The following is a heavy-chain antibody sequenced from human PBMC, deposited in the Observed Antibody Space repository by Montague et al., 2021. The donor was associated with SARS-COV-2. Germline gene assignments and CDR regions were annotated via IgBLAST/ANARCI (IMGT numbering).Heavy chain of an antibody. V-gene: IGHV4-59*01. J-gene: IGHJ4*02. CDR2: IYYSGST. CDR3: ARDQGRWLQPGVYFDY. CDR1: GTSFSGYY. D-gene: IGHD5-24*01. Sequence: SETLSLTCAVHGTSFSGYYWSWIRQPPGKGLEWIGYIYYSGSTNXNPSLKSRVTISVDTSRNQFSLKLSSVTAADTAVYYCARDQGRWLQPGVYFDYWGQGTLVTVSS.